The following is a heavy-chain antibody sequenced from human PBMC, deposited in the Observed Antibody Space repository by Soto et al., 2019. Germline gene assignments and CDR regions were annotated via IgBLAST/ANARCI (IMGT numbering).Heavy chain of an antibody. Sequence: ASVKVSCKASGYTFTSYDINWVRQATGQGLEWMGWMNPNSGNTGYAQKFQGRVTMTRNTSISTAYMELSSLRSEDTAVYYCARGYCSSTSCYENYYYYMDVWGKGTTVTVSS. CDR1: GYTFTSYD. CDR3: ARGYCSSTSCYENYYYYMDV. J-gene: IGHJ6*03. V-gene: IGHV1-8*01. D-gene: IGHD2-2*01. CDR2: MNPNSGNT.